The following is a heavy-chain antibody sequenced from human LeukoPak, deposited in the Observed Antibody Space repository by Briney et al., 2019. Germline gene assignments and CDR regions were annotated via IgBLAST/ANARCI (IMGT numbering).Heavy chain of an antibody. D-gene: IGHD6-19*01. CDR1: GFTFSSYA. V-gene: IGHV3-23*01. J-gene: IGHJ4*02. CDR2: ISGSGGST. CDR3: ARDSEIAVLDF. Sequence: GGSLRLSCAASGFTFSSYAMSWVRQAPGKGLEWVSAISGSGGSTYYADSVKGRFTISRDNAKNSLYLQMNSLRDDGTAVYYCARDSEIAVLDFWGQGTLVTVSS.